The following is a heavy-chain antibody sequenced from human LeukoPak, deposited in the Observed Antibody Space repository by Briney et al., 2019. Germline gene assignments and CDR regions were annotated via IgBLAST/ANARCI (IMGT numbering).Heavy chain of an antibody. CDR2: INPNSGGT. V-gene: IGHV1-2*02. Sequence: ASVKVSCKASGYTFTGYYMHWVRQAPGQGLEWVGWINPNSGGTNYAQKFQGRVTMTRDTSISTAYMELSRLRSDDTAVYYCARVLRYFDWFHPLGYWGQGTLVTVSS. CDR3: ARVLRYFDWFHPLGY. D-gene: IGHD3-9*01. J-gene: IGHJ4*02. CDR1: GYTFTGYY.